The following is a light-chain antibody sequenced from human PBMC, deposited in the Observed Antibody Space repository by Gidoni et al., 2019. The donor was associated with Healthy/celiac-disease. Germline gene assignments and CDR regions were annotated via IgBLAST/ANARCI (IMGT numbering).Light chain of an antibody. CDR3: QQYGSSPRG. V-gene: IGKV3-20*01. Sequence: EIVFPQSPGPLSLSPGERATLSCRSSQSVSSSYLAWYQQKPGQAPRLLIYGASSRATGIPDSFSGSGSGTDFTLTISRLEPEDFAVYYCQQYGSSPRGFXHXTKLEIK. CDR1: QSVSSSY. J-gene: IGKJ2*03. CDR2: GAS.